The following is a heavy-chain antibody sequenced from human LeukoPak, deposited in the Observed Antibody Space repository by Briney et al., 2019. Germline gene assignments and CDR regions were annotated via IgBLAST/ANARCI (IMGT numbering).Heavy chain of an antibody. Sequence: SETLSLTCTVSGGSISSGDYYWSWIRQPPGKGLEWIGYIYYSGSTNHNPSLKSRVTISVDTSKNQFSLKLSSVTAADTAVYFCARGSNWFDPWGQGTLVTVSS. CDR3: ARGSNWFDP. V-gene: IGHV4-61*08. CDR2: IYYSGST. J-gene: IGHJ5*02. CDR1: GGSISSGDYY.